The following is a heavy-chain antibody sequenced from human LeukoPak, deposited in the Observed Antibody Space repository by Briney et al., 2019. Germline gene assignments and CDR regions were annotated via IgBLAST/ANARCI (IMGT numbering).Heavy chain of an antibody. CDR2: IYSGGST. Sequence: GGSLTLSCAASGFTVSSNYMSWVRQAPGKGLEWVSVIYSGGSTYYADSVKGRFTISRHNSKNTLYLQMNSLRAEDTAVYYCARAPYYYDFPDYWGQGPRVTVSS. D-gene: IGHD3-22*01. CDR1: GFTVSSNY. V-gene: IGHV3-53*04. J-gene: IGHJ4*02. CDR3: ARAPYYYDFPDY.